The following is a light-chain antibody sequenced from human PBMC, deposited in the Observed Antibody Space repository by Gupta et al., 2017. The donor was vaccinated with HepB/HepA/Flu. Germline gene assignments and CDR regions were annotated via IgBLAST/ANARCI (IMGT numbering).Light chain of an antibody. Sequence: DIVMTQPPLSLPVTPGEPASISCRSSQSLLHSNGYNYLDWYLQKPGQSPQLLIYLGSNRASGVPDRFSGSGSGTDFTLKISRVEAEDVGVYYCMQALQTLLTSGGGTKVEIK. V-gene: IGKV2-28*01. CDR1: QSLLHSNGYNY. CDR2: LGS. CDR3: MQALQTLLT. J-gene: IGKJ4*01.